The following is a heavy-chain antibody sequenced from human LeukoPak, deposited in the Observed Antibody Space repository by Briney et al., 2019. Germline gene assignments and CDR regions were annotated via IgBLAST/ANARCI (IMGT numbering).Heavy chain of an antibody. J-gene: IGHJ3*02. D-gene: IGHD4-17*01. Sequence: GGSLRLSCAASRFAFSSYWMSWVRQAPGKGLEWVASIKQDGSETRYVDSVKGRFTIFRDNTKTSLYLQMNSLRAEDTAVYYCARYGLGDTFDIWGQGTVVTVSS. CDR3: ARYGLGDTFDI. V-gene: IGHV3-7*01. CDR1: RFAFSSYW. CDR2: IKQDGSET.